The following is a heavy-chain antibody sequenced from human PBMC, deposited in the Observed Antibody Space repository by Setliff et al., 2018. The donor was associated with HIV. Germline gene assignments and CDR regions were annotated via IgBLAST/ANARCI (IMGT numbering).Heavy chain of an antibody. J-gene: IGHJ1*01. V-gene: IGHV1-2*02. CDR3: ARDHGMWDYGGNFLLREYFHH. D-gene: IGHD4-17*01. CDR2: ITPNSGGT. Sequence: ASVKVSCKASGYTFTGYYMHWVRQAPGQGLEWMGWITPNSGGTNYAQKFQGRVTMTRDTSISTAYMDLSRLRSDDTAVYYCARDHGMWDYGGNFLLREYFHHWGQGTLVTVSS. CDR1: GYTFTGYY.